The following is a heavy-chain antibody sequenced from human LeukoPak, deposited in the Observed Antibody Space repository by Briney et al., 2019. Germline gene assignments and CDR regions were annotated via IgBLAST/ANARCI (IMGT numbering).Heavy chain of an antibody. Sequence: GGSLRLSCAASGFTFSSYGMHWVRQAPAKGLEWVAIIWYDGSNKYYADSVKGRFTISRDNSKNTLYLQMNSLRADDTAVYYCARVGQGGYNSDYWGQGTLVTVSS. J-gene: IGHJ4*02. CDR1: GFTFSSYG. V-gene: IGHV3-33*01. CDR2: IWYDGSNK. D-gene: IGHD5-24*01. CDR3: ARVGQGGYNSDY.